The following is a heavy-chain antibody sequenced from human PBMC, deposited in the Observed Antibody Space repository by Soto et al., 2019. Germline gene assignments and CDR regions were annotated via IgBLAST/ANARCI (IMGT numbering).Heavy chain of an antibody. J-gene: IGHJ6*02. CDR1: GVSFSGYY. CDR3: ARGSGFYYYYYGMDV. CDR2: INHSGST. D-gene: IGHD3-10*01. Sequence: SETLSLTCAVYGVSFSGYYWSWIRQPPGKGLEWIGEINHSGSTNYNPSLKSRVTISVDTSKNQFSLKLSSVTAADTAVYYCARGSGFYYYYYGMDVWGQGTTVTVSS. V-gene: IGHV4-34*01.